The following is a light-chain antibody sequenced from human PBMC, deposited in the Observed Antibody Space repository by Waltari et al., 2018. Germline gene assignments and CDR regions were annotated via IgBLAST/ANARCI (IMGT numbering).Light chain of an antibody. V-gene: IGLV3-21*01. Sequence: SYDVTQPRSVSVSPGQTARITCGGDNIGSKNVHWYQQKPAQAPVLVIYYDSDRPSGIPERFSGSNSGNTATRTISGVEAGDEADYYCQVWDSSSDRVFGGGTRLTVL. CDR3: QVWDSSSDRV. CDR2: YDS. J-gene: IGLJ2*01. CDR1: NIGSKN.